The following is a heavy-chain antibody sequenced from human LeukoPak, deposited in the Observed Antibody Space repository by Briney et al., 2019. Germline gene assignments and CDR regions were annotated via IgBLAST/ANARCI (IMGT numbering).Heavy chain of an antibody. CDR2: VSGSGGAT. CDR3: AKDGRQIYGSGSYYLY. V-gene: IGHV3-23*01. Sequence: GGSLRLSCAASRFTFSSNAMSWVRQAPGKGLEWVSTVSGSGGATYYAESVKGRFTISRDNSKNTLYLQMNSLRAEDTAVYYCAKDGRQIYGSGSYYLYWGQGTLVTVSS. D-gene: IGHD3-10*01. J-gene: IGHJ4*02. CDR1: RFTFSSNA.